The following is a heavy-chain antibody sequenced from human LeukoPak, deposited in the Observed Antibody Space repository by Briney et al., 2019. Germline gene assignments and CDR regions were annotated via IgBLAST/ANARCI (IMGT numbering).Heavy chain of an antibody. V-gene: IGHV4-59*01. Sequence: SETLSLTCTVPGGSISSYYWSWIRQPPGKGLEWIANIYHTGSTNYNPSLSSRVTISIDTAKNQFSLKLTSVTAADTAVYYCARRGRNSSGWQDYLWGQGTLVTVSS. CDR3: ARRGRNSSGWQDYL. CDR1: GGSISSYY. J-gene: IGHJ4*02. CDR2: IYHTGST. D-gene: IGHD6-25*01.